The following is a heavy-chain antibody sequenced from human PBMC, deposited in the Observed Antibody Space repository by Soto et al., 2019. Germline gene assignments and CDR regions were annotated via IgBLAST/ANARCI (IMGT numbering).Heavy chain of an antibody. D-gene: IGHD3-3*01. V-gene: IGHV4-61*01. J-gene: IGHJ6*02. CDR3: ARDRVEWLLYSPGRHYGMDV. Sequence: QVQLQESGPGLVKPSETLSLTCTVSGGSVSSGSYYWSWIRQPPGKGLEWIGYIYYSGSTNYNPSLKSRVTISVDTSKNQFSLKLSSVTAADTAVYYCARDRVEWLLYSPGRHYGMDVWGQGTTVTVSS. CDR2: IYYSGST. CDR1: GGSVSSGSYY.